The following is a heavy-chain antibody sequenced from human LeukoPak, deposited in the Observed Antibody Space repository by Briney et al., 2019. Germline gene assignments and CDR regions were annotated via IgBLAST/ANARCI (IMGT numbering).Heavy chain of an antibody. CDR3: ARGDVVPAAYYFDY. D-gene: IGHD2-2*01. Sequence: SVKVSCKASGGTFSSYAISWVRQAPGQGLEWMGRIIPILGIANYAQKLQGRVTITADKSTSTAYMELSSLRSEDTAVYYCARGDVVPAAYYFDYWGQGTLVTVSS. V-gene: IGHV1-69*04. CDR1: GGTFSSYA. J-gene: IGHJ4*02. CDR2: IIPILGIA.